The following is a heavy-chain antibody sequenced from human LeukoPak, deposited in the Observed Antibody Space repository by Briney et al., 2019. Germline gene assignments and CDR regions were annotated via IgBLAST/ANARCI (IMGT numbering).Heavy chain of an antibody. Sequence: PGRSLRLSCAASGFTFSSYAMHWVRQAPGKGLEWVAVISYDGSNKYYADSVKGRFTISRDNSKNTLYLQMNSLRAEDTAVYYCARGGRYSGYAQYYFDYWGQGTLVTVSS. CDR3: ARGGRYSGYAQYYFDY. CDR1: GFTFSSYA. V-gene: IGHV3-30-3*01. CDR2: ISYDGSNK. J-gene: IGHJ4*02. D-gene: IGHD5-12*01.